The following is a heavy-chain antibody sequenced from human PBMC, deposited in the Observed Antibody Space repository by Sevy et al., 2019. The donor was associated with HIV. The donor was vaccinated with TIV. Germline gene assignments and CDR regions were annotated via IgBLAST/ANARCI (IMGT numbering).Heavy chain of an antibody. Sequence: ASVKVSCESSGYTFTNYGISWVRQAPGQGLEWMGWVSAYNGNTNYAQMLQGRVTMTTDTSTSTAYMELRSLRSDDTAVYYCARDSIPMVQGVIITPYYYGMDVWGQGTTVTVSS. D-gene: IGHD3-10*01. CDR1: GYTFTNYG. J-gene: IGHJ6*02. CDR3: ARDSIPMVQGVIITPYYYGMDV. CDR2: VSAYNGNT. V-gene: IGHV1-18*01.